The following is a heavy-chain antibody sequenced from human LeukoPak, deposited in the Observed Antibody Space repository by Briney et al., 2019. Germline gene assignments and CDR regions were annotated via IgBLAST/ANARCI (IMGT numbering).Heavy chain of an antibody. CDR3: ARGVVVVTAIPFDY. Sequence: ASVKVSCKASGYTFTGYYMHWVRQAPGQGLEWMGWINPNSGGTNYAQKFQGRVTMTRDTSISTAYMELSRLRSDDTAVYYCARGVVVVTAIPFDYWGQGTLVTVSS. CDR2: INPNSGGT. J-gene: IGHJ4*02. V-gene: IGHV1-2*02. CDR1: GYTFTGYY. D-gene: IGHD2-21*02.